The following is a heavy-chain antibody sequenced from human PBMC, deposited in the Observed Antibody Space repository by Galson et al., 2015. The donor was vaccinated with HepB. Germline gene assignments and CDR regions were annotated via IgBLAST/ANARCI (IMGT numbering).Heavy chain of an antibody. CDR3: ARVNTDYDFWSGYSEVGY. V-gene: IGHV7-4-1*02. Sequence: SVKVSCKASGYTFTSYAMNWVRQAPGQGLEWMGWINTNTGNPTYAQGFTGRFVFSLDTSVSTAYLQISSLKAEDTAVYYCARVNTDYDFWSGYSEVGYWGQGTLVTVSS. CDR2: INTNTGNP. J-gene: IGHJ4*02. D-gene: IGHD3-3*01. CDR1: GYTFTSYA.